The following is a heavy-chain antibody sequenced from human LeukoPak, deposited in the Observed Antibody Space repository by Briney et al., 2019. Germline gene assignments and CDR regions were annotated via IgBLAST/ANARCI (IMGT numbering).Heavy chain of an antibody. J-gene: IGHJ6*02. D-gene: IGHD3-10*01. CDR3: ASYFGGFDYYYYYGMDV. CDR1: GGTFSSYA. CDR2: IIPIFGTA. Sequence: ASVKVSCRGSGGTFSSYAISWVRQAPGQGLEWMGGIIPIFGTANYAQKFQGRVTITADESTSTAYMELSSLRSEDTAVYYCASYFGGFDYYYYYGMDVWGQGTTVTVSS. V-gene: IGHV1-69*13.